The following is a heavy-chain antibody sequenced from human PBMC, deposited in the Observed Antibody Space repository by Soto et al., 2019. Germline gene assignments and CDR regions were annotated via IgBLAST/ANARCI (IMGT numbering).Heavy chain of an antibody. CDR1: GGSISSSTYY. V-gene: IGHV4-39*01. CDR3: ARQSGSGPNWFDP. D-gene: IGHD6-19*01. J-gene: IGHJ5*02. Sequence: SETLSLTCTVSGGSISSSTYYWGWVRLPPGKGLEWIGSVYYGGSIYYNPSLKSRVTISVDTSKNQFSLKLSSVTATDTGVYYCARQSGSGPNWFDPWGQGTLVTVSS. CDR2: VYYGGSI.